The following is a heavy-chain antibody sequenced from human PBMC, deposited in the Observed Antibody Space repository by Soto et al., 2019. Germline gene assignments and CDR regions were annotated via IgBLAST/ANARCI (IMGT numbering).Heavy chain of an antibody. J-gene: IGHJ4*01. CDR2: IIPILGIA. D-gene: IGHD6-19*01. V-gene: IGHV1-69*04. CDR3: ARDQDGSGWLFDY. Sequence: SVKVSCKASGGTFSSYTISWVRQAPGQGLEWMGRIIPILGIANYAQKFQGRVTITADKSTSTAYMELSSLRSEDTAVYYCARDQDGSGWLFDYWGQGTPVTVSS. CDR1: GGTFSSYT.